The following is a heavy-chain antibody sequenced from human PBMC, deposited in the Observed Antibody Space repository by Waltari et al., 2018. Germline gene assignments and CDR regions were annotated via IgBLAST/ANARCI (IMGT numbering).Heavy chain of an antibody. Sequence: QVQLVQSGAEVKKPGSSVKVSCKASGGTFSSYAISWVRLAPGQGLEWMGRIIPIFGTANYAQKFQGRVTITADESTSTAYMELSSLRSEDTAVYYCARDRGGYYDFWSGYSYFDYWGQGTLVTVSS. D-gene: IGHD3-3*01. CDR1: GGTFSSYA. CDR3: ARDRGGYYDFWSGYSYFDY. V-gene: IGHV1-69*15. CDR2: IIPIFGTA. J-gene: IGHJ4*02.